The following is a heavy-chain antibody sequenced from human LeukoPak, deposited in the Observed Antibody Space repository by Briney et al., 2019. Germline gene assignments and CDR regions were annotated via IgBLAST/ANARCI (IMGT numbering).Heavy chain of an antibody. CDR1: GYTFTRYD. CDR3: ARGRRYYYYYMDV. J-gene: IGHJ6*03. V-gene: IGHV1-8*03. Sequence: VSVKVSCKASGYTFTRYDINWVRQATGQGVEWMGWMNPNSGNTGYAQKFQGRVTITRNTSISTAYMEMSSLRSEDTAVYYCARGRRYYYYYMDVWGKGTTVTVSS. CDR2: MNPNSGNT.